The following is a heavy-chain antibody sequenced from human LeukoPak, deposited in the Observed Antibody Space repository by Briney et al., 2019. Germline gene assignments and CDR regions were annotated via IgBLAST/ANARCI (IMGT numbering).Heavy chain of an antibody. D-gene: IGHD4-17*01. CDR2: IYYSGST. CDR3: ARVIWGDYHFDY. J-gene: IGHJ4*02. CDR1: GGSISSSSYY. Sequence: SETLSLTCTVSGGSISSSSYYWGWIRQPPGKGLEWIGSIYYSGSTYYNPSLKSRVTISVDTSKNQFSLKLSSVTAADTAVYYCARVIWGDYHFDYWGQGTLVTVSS. V-gene: IGHV4-39*07.